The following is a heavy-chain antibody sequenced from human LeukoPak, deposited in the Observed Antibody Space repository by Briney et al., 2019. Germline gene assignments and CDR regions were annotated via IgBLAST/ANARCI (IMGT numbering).Heavy chain of an antibody. V-gene: IGHV3-7*01. J-gene: IGHJ4*02. CDR2: INPDGTKT. CDR3: ARDRAYTSFDY. Sequence: GGLLRLSCAAYGFSFSNSWMTWVRQGPGKELAWVATINPDGTKTDYGGSVKGRFTISRDNAANSVYLQMSSLRAEETGVFYCARDRAYTSFDYWGQGTLVAVSS. D-gene: IGHD2-21*01. CDR1: GFSFSNSW.